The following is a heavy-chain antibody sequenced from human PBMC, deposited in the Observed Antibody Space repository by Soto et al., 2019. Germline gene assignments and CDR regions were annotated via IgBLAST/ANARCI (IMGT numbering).Heavy chain of an antibody. D-gene: IGHD5-12*01. V-gene: IGHV3-30-3*01. CDR1: GFTFISYA. CDR3: ARELRFHYFDY. J-gene: IGHJ4*02. CDR2: ISYDGSNK. Sequence: GGSLRLSCGASGFTFISYAMHWGRQAPGKGLEWVAVISYDGSNKYYADSVKGRFTISRDNSKNTLYLQMNSLRAEDTAVYYCARELRFHYFDYWGQGTLVTVSS.